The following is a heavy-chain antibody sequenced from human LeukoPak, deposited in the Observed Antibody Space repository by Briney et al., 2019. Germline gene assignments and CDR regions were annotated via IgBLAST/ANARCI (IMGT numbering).Heavy chain of an antibody. D-gene: IGHD4-17*01. J-gene: IGHJ3*02. V-gene: IGHV1-58*02. CDR1: GFTFHTSA. CDR2: IVLGSGNT. Sequence: GASVKVSCKASGFTFHTSAMQWVRQARGQRLEWIGWIVLGSGNTVYSHKFHDRVIITRDMSTSTVYMELDSLGSEDTAVYYCAKDLRTDYGDYLGAFDIWGQGTMVTVSS. CDR3: AKDLRTDYGDYLGAFDI.